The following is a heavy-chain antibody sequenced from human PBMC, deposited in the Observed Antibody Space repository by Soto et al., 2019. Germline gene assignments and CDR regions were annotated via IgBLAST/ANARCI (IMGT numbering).Heavy chain of an antibody. Sequence: EVQLLESGGGLEQPGGSLRLSCTASGFNFRNYAMIWVRQAPGKGLEWVSGISGSAGTTNYADSVQGRFTISRDNSKNTLYLQMNSLRAEDTAIYHCARLSVERLRPGQSLDSGGQGTLVTVSS. CDR2: ISGSAGTT. CDR1: GFNFRNYA. D-gene: IGHD3-16*02. J-gene: IGHJ4*02. V-gene: IGHV3-23*01. CDR3: ARLSVERLRPGQSLDS.